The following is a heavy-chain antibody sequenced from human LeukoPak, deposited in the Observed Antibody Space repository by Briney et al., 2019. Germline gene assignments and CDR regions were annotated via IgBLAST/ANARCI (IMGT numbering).Heavy chain of an antibody. CDR1: GVSISSYY. J-gene: IGHJ4*02. Sequence: PSETLSLTCTVSGVSISSYYWSWIRQPAGKGLEWVGRIYTRGSANYNPSLKSRVTMSVDTSKSQFSLELSSVTAADTAVYYCARGWRTSLDMYYFDYWGQGTLVTVSS. D-gene: IGHD2-8*02. V-gene: IGHV4-4*07. CDR3: ARGWRTSLDMYYFDY. CDR2: IYTRGSA.